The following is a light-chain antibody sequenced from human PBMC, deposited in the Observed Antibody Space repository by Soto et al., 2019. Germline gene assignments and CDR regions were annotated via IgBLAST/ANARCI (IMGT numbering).Light chain of an antibody. Sequence: QSALTQPRSVSGSPGQSVTISCTGTSSDVGVYNYVSWYQQHPGKAPKLMIYDVTKRPSGVPDRFSGSKSANTASLTISGLQAEDVADYYCCSYAGSYTFVFGTGTKVTVL. CDR1: SSDVGVYNY. J-gene: IGLJ1*01. CDR3: CSYAGSYTFV. V-gene: IGLV2-11*01. CDR2: DVT.